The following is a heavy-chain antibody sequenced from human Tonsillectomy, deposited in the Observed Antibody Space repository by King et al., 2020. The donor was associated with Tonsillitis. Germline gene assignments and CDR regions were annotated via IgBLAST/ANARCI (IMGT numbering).Heavy chain of an antibody. CDR2: ISGGGYKT. CDR1: GFTFSNSA. CDR3: AEAWTTNYYFDD. J-gene: IGHJ4*02. V-gene: IGHV3-23*04. Sequence: VQLVESGGGLVQPGGSLRLSCAASGFTFSNSAMNWVRQAPGKGLEWVSGISGGGYKTYYADSVKGRFTISRDNSKNMLYLQLNSLRAEDTAVYYCAEAWTTNYYFDDWGQGTLVTVSS. D-gene: IGHD3/OR15-3a*01.